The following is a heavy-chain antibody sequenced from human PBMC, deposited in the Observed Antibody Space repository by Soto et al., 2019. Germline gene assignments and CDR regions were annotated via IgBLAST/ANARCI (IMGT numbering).Heavy chain of an antibody. CDR1: GYTFTGYY. CDR3: ARVRIAAAGYYYYGMDV. D-gene: IGHD6-13*01. V-gene: IGHV1-2*04. CDR2: INPNSGGT. J-gene: IGHJ6*02. Sequence: ASVKVSCKASGYTFTGYYMHWVRQAPGQGLEWMGWINPNSGGTNHAQKFQGWVTMTRDTSISTAYMELSRLRSDDTAVYYCARVRIAAAGYYYYGMDVWGQGTTVTVSS.